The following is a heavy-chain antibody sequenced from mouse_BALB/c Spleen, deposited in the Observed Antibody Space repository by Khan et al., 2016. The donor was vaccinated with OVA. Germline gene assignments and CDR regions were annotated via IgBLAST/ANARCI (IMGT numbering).Heavy chain of an antibody. CDR2: INPNNGGT. D-gene: IGHD1-1*02. V-gene: IGHV1S81*02. J-gene: IGHJ3*01. Sequence: VQLKQSGAELVKPGASVKLSCKASGYTFSSYYMYWVKQRPGQGLEWLGEINPNNGGTNFNEKFKSTAALTVDKSSTTAYMQLRSLTSEDSAVYYGTRSGYGACAYWGQGTLVTVST. CDR3: TRSGYGACAY. CDR1: GYTFSSYY.